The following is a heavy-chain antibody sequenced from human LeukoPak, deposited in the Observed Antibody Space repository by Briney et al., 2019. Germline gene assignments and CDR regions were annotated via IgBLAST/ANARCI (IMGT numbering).Heavy chain of an antibody. CDR3: TTKVIRGNSGDDYDD. CDR2: ISSDGNDK. J-gene: IGHJ4*02. V-gene: IGHV3-30*03. D-gene: IGHD5-12*01. Sequence: GRSLRLSCAASGVTFSSYGMHWVRQAPGKGLEWVALISSDGNDKLYGDSVKGRFTISRDDSKSTLYLQMNSLSAEDTAVYYCTTKVIRGNSGDDYDDWGQGTLVTVSS. CDR1: GVTFSSYG.